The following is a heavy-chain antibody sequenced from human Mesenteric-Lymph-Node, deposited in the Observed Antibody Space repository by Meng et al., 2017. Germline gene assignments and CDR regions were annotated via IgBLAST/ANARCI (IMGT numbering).Heavy chain of an antibody. D-gene: IGHD4-17*01. Sequence: QVQLQESGPGLVKPSDTLSLTCAVSGGSMSSGNYYWSWIRQPPGKGLEWIGYIHHSGSAYYNPSLKSRVSISVDTSKNQFSLNLNSMTAADTAVYYCARGPTTYFDYWGQGTLVTVSS. CDR2: IHHSGSA. CDR3: ARGPTTYFDY. CDR1: GGSMSSGNYY. J-gene: IGHJ4*02. V-gene: IGHV4-30-4*02.